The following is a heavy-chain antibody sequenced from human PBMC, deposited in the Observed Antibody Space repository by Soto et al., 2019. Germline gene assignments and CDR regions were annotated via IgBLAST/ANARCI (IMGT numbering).Heavy chain of an antibody. CDR2: MYHSGST. D-gene: IGHD5-18*01. V-gene: IGHV4-30-2*01. J-gene: IGHJ5*02. CDR1: GGSISSGGYS. CDR3: ARGRGYSYGLDP. Sequence: SETLSLTCAVSGGSISSGGYSWSWIRQPPGKGLEWIGYMYHSGSTYYNPSLKRRVTISIDRSKNQFSLKLSSVTAADTAVYYCARGRGYSYGLDPWGQGTLVTVS.